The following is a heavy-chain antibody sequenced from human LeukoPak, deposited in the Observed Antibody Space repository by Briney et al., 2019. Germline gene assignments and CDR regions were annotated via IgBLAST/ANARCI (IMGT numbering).Heavy chain of an antibody. Sequence: GGSLGLSCAASGFTFSSYAMSWVRQAPGKGLEWVSAISGSGGSTYYADSVKGRFTISRVNSKNTLYLQMNSLRAEDTAVYYCAKVERKGYFDYWGQGTLVTVSS. CDR2: ISGSGGST. D-gene: IGHD1-14*01. V-gene: IGHV3-23*01. J-gene: IGHJ4*02. CDR3: AKVERKGYFDY. CDR1: GFTFSSYA.